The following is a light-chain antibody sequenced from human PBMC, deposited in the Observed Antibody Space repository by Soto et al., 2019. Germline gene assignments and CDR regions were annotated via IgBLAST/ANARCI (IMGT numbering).Light chain of an antibody. Sequence: QSVLAQPASVSASPGQSITISCTGTSSDVGGYNYVSWYQQHPGKAPKLMIYEVSNRPSGVSNRFSGSKSGNTASLTISGLQAEDEADYYCSSYTSSSTAVFGTGTKVTVL. J-gene: IGLJ1*01. V-gene: IGLV2-14*01. CDR2: EVS. CDR1: SSDVGGYNY. CDR3: SSYTSSSTAV.